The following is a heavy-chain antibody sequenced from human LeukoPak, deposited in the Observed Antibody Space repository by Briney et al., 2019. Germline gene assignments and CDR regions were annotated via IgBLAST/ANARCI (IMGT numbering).Heavy chain of an antibody. CDR2: INPNNGGT. CDR3: ARGRGTTSSNLDY. V-gene: IGHV1-2*02. D-gene: IGHD2-2*01. CDR1: GHTFTGYY. J-gene: IGHJ4*02. Sequence: GASVKVSCKASGHTFTGYYMHWVRQAPGQGLEWMGWINPNNGGTNYAQKFQGRVTMTRDTSISTAYMELSRLTSDDTAVYYCARGRGTTSSNLDYWGQGTLVTVSS.